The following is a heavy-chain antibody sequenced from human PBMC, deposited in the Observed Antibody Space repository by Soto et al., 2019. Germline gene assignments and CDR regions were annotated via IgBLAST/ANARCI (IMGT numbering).Heavy chain of an antibody. CDR1: GFTFSSYG. CDR2: ISYDGSNK. D-gene: IGHD5-18*01. J-gene: IGHJ4*02. Sequence: GGSLRLSCAASGFTFSSYGMHWVRQAPGKGLEWVAVISYDGSNKYYADSVKGRFTISRDNSKNTLYLQMNSLRAEDTAVYYCASNPPVDTAMTTGDYWGQGTLVTVSS. CDR3: ASNPPVDTAMTTGDY. V-gene: IGHV3-30*03.